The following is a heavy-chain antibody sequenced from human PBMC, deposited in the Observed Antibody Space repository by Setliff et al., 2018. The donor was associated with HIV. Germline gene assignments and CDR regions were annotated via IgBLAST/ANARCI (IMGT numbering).Heavy chain of an antibody. Sequence: GSLRLSCAAAGFTFSNAWMTWVRQPPGKGLEWIGEINHSGDTNYNPSLKSRVTISVDTSKNQFSLNLNSVTAADTAVYYCARGVLITKRVTQTGGYYYYTDVWGKGTTVTVSS. CDR2: INHSGDT. CDR3: ARGVLITKRVTQTGGYYYYTDV. D-gene: IGHD2-21*02. V-gene: IGHV4-34*01. CDR1: GFTFSNAW. J-gene: IGHJ6*03.